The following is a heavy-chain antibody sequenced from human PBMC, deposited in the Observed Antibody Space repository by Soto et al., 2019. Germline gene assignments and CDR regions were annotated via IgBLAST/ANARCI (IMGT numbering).Heavy chain of an antibody. CDR3: ALKAGYCSSTSCYRPSYGMDV. CDR1: GGSFSGYY. V-gene: IGHV4-34*01. D-gene: IGHD2-2*03. Sequence: SETLSLTCAVYGGSFSGYYWSWIRQPPGKGLEWIGGINHSGSTNYNPSLKSRVTISVDTSKNQFSLKLSSVTAADTAVYYCALKAGYCSSTSCYRPSYGMDVWGQGTTVTVSS. J-gene: IGHJ6*02. CDR2: INHSGST.